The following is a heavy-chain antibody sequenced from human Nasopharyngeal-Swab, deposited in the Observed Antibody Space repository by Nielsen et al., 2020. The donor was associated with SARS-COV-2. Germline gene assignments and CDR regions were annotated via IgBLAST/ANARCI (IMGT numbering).Heavy chain of an antibody. Sequence: GESLKISCAVSGFNFSSYSMSLVRQAPGKGLDWLATIKQGGGETYYVDSVKGRFTISRDNAKNSLYLQMNSLRAEDTALYYCAKDPLGEWELLFAFDIWGQGTMVTVSS. J-gene: IGHJ3*02. CDR1: GFNFSSYS. D-gene: IGHD1-26*01. V-gene: IGHV3-7*03. CDR3: AKDPLGEWELLFAFDI. CDR2: IKQGGGET.